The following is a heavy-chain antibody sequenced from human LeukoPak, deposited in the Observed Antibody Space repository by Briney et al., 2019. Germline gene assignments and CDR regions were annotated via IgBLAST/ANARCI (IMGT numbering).Heavy chain of an antibody. CDR2: INPSGGST. V-gene: IGHV1-46*01. CDR3: ASLPAATGAHAFDI. CDR1: GHTFTSYY. J-gene: IGHJ3*02. Sequence: EASVKVSCKASGHTFTSYYMHWVRQAPGQGLEWMGIINPSGGSTNYAQKFQGRVTMTRDTSTSTVYMELSGLRSEDTALYYCASLPAATGAHAFDIWGQGTMVIVSS. D-gene: IGHD2-2*01.